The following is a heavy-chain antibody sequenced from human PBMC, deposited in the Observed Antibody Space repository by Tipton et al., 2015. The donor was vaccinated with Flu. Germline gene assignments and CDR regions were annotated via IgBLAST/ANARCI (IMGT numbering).Heavy chain of an antibody. D-gene: IGHD3-10*01. CDR3: ARQGGSGSYYIYYYYYMDV. V-gene: IGHV4-39*01. CDR1: GGSISSSSYY. CDR2: IYYSGST. J-gene: IGHJ6*03. Sequence: TLSLTCTVSGGSISSSSYYWGWIRQPPGKGLEWIGSIYYSGSTYYNPSLKSRVTISVDTSKNQFPLKLSSVTAADTAVYYCARQGGSGSYYIYYYYYMDVWGKGTTVTVSS.